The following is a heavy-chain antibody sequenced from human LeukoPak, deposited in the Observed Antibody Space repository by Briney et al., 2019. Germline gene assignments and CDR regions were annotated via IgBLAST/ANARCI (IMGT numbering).Heavy chain of an antibody. V-gene: IGHV3-30-3*01. Sequence: GGSLRLSCAASGFTFSSYAMHWVRQAPGKGLEWVAVISYDGSNKYYADSVKGRFTISRDNSKNTLYLQMNSLRAEDTAVYYCAKDEGLYSSGWYGEGWYFDYWGQGTLVTVSS. CDR2: ISYDGSNK. D-gene: IGHD6-19*01. CDR1: GFTFSSYA. CDR3: AKDEGLYSSGWYGEGWYFDY. J-gene: IGHJ4*02.